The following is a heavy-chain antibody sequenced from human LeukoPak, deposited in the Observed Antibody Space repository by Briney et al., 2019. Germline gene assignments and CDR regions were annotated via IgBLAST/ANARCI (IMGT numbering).Heavy chain of an antibody. CDR3: ARDQQLAGAFDI. V-gene: IGHV1-69*05. J-gene: IGHJ3*02. CDR1: GGTFSSYA. CDR2: IIPIFGTA. D-gene: IGHD6-6*01. Sequence: ASVKVSCKASGGTFSSYAISWVRQAPGQGLEWMGGIIPIFGTANYAQKLQGRVTMTTDTSTSTAYMELRSLRSDDTAVYYCARDQQLAGAFDIWGQGTMVTVSS.